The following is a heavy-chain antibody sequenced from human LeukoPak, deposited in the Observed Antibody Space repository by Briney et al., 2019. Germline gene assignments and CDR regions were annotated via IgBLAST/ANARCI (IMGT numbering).Heavy chain of an antibody. CDR1: GGSISSYY. D-gene: IGHD2-15*01. V-gene: IGHV3-21*01. J-gene: IGHJ5*02. Sequence: ETLSLTCTVSGGSISSYYRSWIRQPPGKGLEWVSSISSSSSYIYYADSVKGRFTISRDNAKNSLYLQMNSLRAEDTAVYYCARKGSRLGYNWFDPWGQGTLVTVSS. CDR2: ISSSSSYI. CDR3: ARKGSRLGYNWFDP.